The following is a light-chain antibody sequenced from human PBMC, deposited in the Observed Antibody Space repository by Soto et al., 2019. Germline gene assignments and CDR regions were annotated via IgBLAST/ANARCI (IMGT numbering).Light chain of an antibody. CDR3: QQYGDSPVT. V-gene: IGKV3-20*01. CDR1: QSVSTY. CDR2: DAS. J-gene: IGKJ1*01. Sequence: EIVLTQSLGTLSLSPGERATLSCRASQSVSTYLAWYKQKPGQAPRLLISDASSRAPGIPDRFSGSGSGTDFTLTISRLEPEDFAVYYCQQYGDSPVTFGQGTKVEMK.